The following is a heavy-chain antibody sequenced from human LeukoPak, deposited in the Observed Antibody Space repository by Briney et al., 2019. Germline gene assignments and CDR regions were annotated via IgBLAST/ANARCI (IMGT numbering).Heavy chain of an antibody. Sequence: GASVKVSCKASGYTFTSYGISGVREAPGQGLDWRGCSSAYNGNTNYAQNLQGRVTMTTDTSTSTAYMELRSLRSDDTAVYYCARGPYFDSKGFYYYYYGMDVWGQGTTVTISS. CDR1: GYTFTSYG. D-gene: IGHD3-9*01. CDR3: ARGPYFDSKGFYYYYYGMDV. V-gene: IGHV1-18*01. J-gene: IGHJ6*02. CDR2: SSAYNGNT.